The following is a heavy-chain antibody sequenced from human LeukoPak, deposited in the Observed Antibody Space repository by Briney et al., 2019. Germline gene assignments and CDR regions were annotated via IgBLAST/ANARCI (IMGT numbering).Heavy chain of an antibody. Sequence: SETLSLTCTVSGGSISSGTDYWSWIRQPAGKGLERIGRIYTSGSINYNPSLKSRVTISVDTSKKQFSLKLSSVTDADTAVYYCARDNQWLNAFDIWGQGTMVTVSS. D-gene: IGHD3-22*01. CDR2: IYTSGSI. J-gene: IGHJ3*02. CDR1: GGSISSGTDY. CDR3: ARDNQWLNAFDI. V-gene: IGHV4-61*02.